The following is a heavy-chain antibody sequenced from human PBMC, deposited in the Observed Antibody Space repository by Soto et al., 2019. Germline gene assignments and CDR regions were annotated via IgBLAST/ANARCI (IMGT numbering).Heavy chain of an antibody. D-gene: IGHD3-16*01. J-gene: IGHJ3*02. V-gene: IGHV1-3*01. CDR3: ARSSQRGRWLPNDAFDI. CDR1: GYTFTSYA. Sequence: QVQLVQSGAEVKKAGASVKVSCKASGYTFTSYAMHWVRQAPGQRLEWMGWINAGNGNTKYSQKFQGRVTITRDTSASTAYMELSSLRSEDTAVYYCARSSQRGRWLPNDAFDIWGQGTMVTVSS. CDR2: INAGNGNT.